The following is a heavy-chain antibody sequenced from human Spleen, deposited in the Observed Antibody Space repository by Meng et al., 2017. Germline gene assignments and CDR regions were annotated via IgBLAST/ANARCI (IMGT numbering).Heavy chain of an antibody. CDR2: IRSKAYGGTP. J-gene: IGHJ4*01. CDR3: SGHVDY. Sequence: GESLKISCAASGFTFSNAWMTWVRQAPGKGLEWVGFIRSKAYGGTPEYAASVKGRFFISREDSENTFYLQMNSLKTEDTAVYYCSGHVDYWGHGTLVTVSS. CDR1: GFTFSNAW. V-gene: IGHV3-15*01.